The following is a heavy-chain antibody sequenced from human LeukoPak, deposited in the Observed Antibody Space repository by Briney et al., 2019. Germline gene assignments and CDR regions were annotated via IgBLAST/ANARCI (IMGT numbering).Heavy chain of an antibody. CDR3: AKDGAQYSSGPECDP. CDR1: GLHFSGTA. Sequence: GGSLRLSCAASGLHFSGTAISWVRQAPGKGLEWVSAISHDGMNAYYADSVKGRFTISRDNSKKTVSLEMSSLTAADTGVYYCAKDGAQYSSGPECDPRGQGALVTVSP. V-gene: IGHV3-23*01. J-gene: IGHJ5*02. D-gene: IGHD6-19*01. CDR2: ISHDGMNA.